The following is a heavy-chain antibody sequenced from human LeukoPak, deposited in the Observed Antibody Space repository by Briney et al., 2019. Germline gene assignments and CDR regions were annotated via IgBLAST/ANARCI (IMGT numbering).Heavy chain of an antibody. V-gene: IGHV1-2*02. CDR1: GYTFTGYY. CDR2: INPTSGAT. CDR3: ARNGEYFYDRRDFDY. D-gene: IGHD3-22*01. J-gene: IGHJ4*02. Sequence: ASVKVSCEASGYTFTGYYMHWVRQAPGQGLGWMAWINPTSGATNYAQKFQGRVTMTRDTSISTVYMELSRLRSDDTAVYYCARNGEYFYDRRDFDYWGQGTLVTVSS.